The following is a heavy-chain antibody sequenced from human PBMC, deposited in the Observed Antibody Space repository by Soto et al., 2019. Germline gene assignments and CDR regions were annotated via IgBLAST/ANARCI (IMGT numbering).Heavy chain of an antibody. D-gene: IGHD5-12*01. V-gene: IGHV2-5*05. CDR1: GFSLSSRGVR. CDR3: ARTSTIDQSPQPWKWGVVGADLPRLLGPFKS. Sequence: QITLKESGPTLVKPTQTLTLTCTVSGFSLSSRGVRVGWVRQSPGKALEWLALISWDDDKRYGPSLRSRLTISKDSSKKEVVLTMTNMDSVDTGTYYCARTSTIDQSPQPWKWGVVGADLPRLLGPFKSWGQGIRVVVSS. CDR2: ISWDDDK. J-gene: IGHJ5*02.